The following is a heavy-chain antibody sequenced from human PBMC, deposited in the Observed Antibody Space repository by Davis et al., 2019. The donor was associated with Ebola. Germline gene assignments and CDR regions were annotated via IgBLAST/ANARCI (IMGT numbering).Heavy chain of an antibody. V-gene: IGHV1-69*06. D-gene: IGHD6-13*01. Sequence: AASVKVSCKASGGTFSSYAISWVRQAPGQGLEWMGGIIPIFGTANYAQKFQGRVTITADKSTSTAYMELSSLRSEDTAVYYCARAGFGSTWFDCWGQGILVTVSS. CDR1: GGTFSSYA. J-gene: IGHJ5*01. CDR3: ARAGFGSTWFDC. CDR2: IIPIFGTA.